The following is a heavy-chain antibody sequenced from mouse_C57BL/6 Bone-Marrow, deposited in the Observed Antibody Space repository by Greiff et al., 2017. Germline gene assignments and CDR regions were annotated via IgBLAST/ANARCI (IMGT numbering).Heavy chain of an antibody. Sequence: KQRPGQGLEWIGMIHPNSGSTNYNEKFKSKATLTVDKSSSTAYMQLSSLTSEDSAVYYCAGYGSSLYWGQGTTLTVSS. V-gene: IGHV1-64*01. D-gene: IGHD1-1*01. J-gene: IGHJ2*01. CDR2: IHPNSGST. CDR3: AGYGSSLY.